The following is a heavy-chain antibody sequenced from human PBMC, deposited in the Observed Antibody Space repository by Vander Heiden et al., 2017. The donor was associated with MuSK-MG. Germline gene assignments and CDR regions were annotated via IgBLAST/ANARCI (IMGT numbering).Heavy chain of an antibody. CDR1: GFTFSSYA. CDR2: ISGSGGST. V-gene: IGHV3-23*01. CDR3: AKRQSDWPQQLVPADY. Sequence: EVQLLESGGGLVQPGGSLRLSCAASGFTFSSYAMSWVRQAPGKGLEWVSAISGSGGSTYYADSVKCRFTISRDNSKNTRDLQMNSMRAQETAVYYCAKRQSDWPQQLVPADYWGQGTLVTVSS. D-gene: IGHD6-13*01. J-gene: IGHJ4*02.